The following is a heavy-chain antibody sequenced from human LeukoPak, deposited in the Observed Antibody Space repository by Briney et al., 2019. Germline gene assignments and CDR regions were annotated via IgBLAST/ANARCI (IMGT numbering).Heavy chain of an antibody. Sequence: GGSLRLSCAASGFTFSSYAMSWVRQAPGKGLEWVSAISGSGGSAYYADSVKGRFTISRDNSKNTLYLQMNSLRAEDTAVYYCAKSFRSMVRGVTDAFDIWGQGTMVTVSS. CDR3: AKSFRSMVRGVTDAFDI. J-gene: IGHJ3*02. CDR2: ISGSGGSA. V-gene: IGHV3-23*01. D-gene: IGHD3-10*01. CDR1: GFTFSSYA.